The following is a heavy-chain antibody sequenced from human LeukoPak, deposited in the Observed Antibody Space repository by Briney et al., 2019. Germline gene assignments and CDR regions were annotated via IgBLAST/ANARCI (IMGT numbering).Heavy chain of an antibody. D-gene: IGHD4-11*01. Sequence: ASVKVSCKASGYTFTGYYMHGVRQAPGQGLEWMRWINPNSGGTNYAQKFQGRVTMTRDTSISTAYMELSRLRSDDTAVYYCARDQFAIMVTTGDLVYWGQGTLVTVSS. J-gene: IGHJ4*02. V-gene: IGHV1-2*02. CDR1: GYTFTGYY. CDR3: ARDQFAIMVTTGDLVY. CDR2: INPNSGGT.